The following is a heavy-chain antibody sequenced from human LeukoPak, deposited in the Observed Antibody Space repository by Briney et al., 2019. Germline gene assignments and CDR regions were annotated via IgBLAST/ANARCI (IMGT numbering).Heavy chain of an antibody. D-gene: IGHD6-19*01. CDR1: GFTFSNYG. Sequence: PGGSLRLSCAASGFTFSNYGMSWVRQAPGKGLEWVSAISSSGYSAYYVDSVKGRFTISRDNSRNTLYLQMNNLRAEDTAVYYCTKGGEWLVASAYYYYMDVWGKGTTVTISS. V-gene: IGHV3-23*01. J-gene: IGHJ6*03. CDR3: TKGGEWLVASAYYYYMDV. CDR2: ISSSGYSA.